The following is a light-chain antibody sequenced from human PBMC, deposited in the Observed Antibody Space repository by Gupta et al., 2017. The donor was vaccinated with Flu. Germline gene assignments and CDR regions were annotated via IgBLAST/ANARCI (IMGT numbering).Light chain of an antibody. CDR2: QDT. CDR1: KLGDKY. J-gene: IGLJ2*01. CDR3: QKWNSRTGV. V-gene: IGLV3-1*01. Sequence: SYELTQPVSVSVSPGQIASITCSGDKLGDKYASWFQQKPGQSPLLVIYQDTKRPSGIPERFSGSNSGNTATLTISGTQPVDEDYYYCQKWNSRTGVFGGGTKLTVL.